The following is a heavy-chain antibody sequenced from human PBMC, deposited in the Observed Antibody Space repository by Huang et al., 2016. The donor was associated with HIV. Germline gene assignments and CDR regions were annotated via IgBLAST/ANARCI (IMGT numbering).Heavy chain of an antibody. CDR2: IIPRCGTR. CDR1: GGSFNNFG. V-gene: IGHV1-69*13. Sequence: QVQLVQSGAEVRKPGSSVKVSCRASGGSFNNFGINWVRQAPGQGFEWRGGIIPRCGTRNDAQRFKDRVTITADETTGVVHLEVTSLRSDDTAVYFCAKRGGAWGSPYTFDLWGPGTMVTVSS. J-gene: IGHJ3*01. CDR3: AKRGGAWGSPYTFDL. D-gene: IGHD2-2*02.